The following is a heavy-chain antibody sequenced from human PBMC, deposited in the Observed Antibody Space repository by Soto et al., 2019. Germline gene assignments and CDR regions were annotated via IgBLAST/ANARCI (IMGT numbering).Heavy chain of an antibody. CDR2: MNPNIDNT. J-gene: IGHJ6*02. D-gene: IGHD3-16*02. CDR1: GYTFTSYD. V-gene: IGHV1-8*01. CDR3: AGAVGSLSRMDV. Sequence: QVQLVQSGAEVKKPGASVKVSCKASGYTFTSYDINWVRQATGQGLEWMGWMNPNIDNTGYAQKFQGRVTMTRTTSMNTAFMELSSLRSEDTAVYFCAGAVGSLSRMDVWGQGTTVTVSS.